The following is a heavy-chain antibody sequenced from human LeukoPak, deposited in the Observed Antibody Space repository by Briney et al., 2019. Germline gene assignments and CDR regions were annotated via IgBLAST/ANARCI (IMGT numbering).Heavy chain of an antibody. J-gene: IGHJ5*02. CDR3: AREPDYDPLGFDP. CDR1: GGSISSSSYY. D-gene: IGHD3-16*01. V-gene: IGHV4-39*07. CDR2: IYHSGST. Sequence: SETLSLTCTVSGGSISSSSYYWGWIRQPPGKGLEWIGEIYHSGSTNYNPSLKSRVTISVGTSKNQFSLKLSSVTAADTAVYYCAREPDYDPLGFDPWGQGTLVTVSS.